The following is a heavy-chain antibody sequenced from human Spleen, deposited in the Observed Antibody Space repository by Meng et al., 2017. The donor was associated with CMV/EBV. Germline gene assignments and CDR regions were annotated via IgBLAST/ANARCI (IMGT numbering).Heavy chain of an antibody. CDR3: AKEGYNYYYYGMDV. J-gene: IGHJ6*02. CDR2: IRYDGSNK. Sequence: GESLKISCAASGFTFSFDGMHWVRQAPGKGLEWVAFIRYDGSNKYYADSVKGRFTIYRDNSKNTLYLQMNSLRAEDTAVYYCAKEGYNYYYYGMDVWGQGTTVTVSS. CDR1: GFTFSFDG. V-gene: IGHV3-30*02. D-gene: IGHD5-18*01.